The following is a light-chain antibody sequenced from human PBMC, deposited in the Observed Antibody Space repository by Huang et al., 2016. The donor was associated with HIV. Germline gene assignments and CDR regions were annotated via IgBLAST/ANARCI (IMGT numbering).Light chain of an antibody. CDR2: GAS. Sequence: AIQMTPSPSSLSASVGDRVTITCRASQGITDDLAWYQQKPGKAPKLLISGASTLRSGVPSRFSGSGSGTDFTLTISSLQPEDYATYYCLQDHNYPRTFGQGTKVEI. V-gene: IGKV1-6*01. CDR3: LQDHNYPRT. J-gene: IGKJ1*01. CDR1: QGITDD.